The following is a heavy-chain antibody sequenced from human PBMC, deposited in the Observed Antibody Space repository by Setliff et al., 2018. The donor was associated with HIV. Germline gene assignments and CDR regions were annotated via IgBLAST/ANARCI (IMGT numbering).Heavy chain of an antibody. V-gene: IGHV3-23*03. Sequence: PGGSLRLSCVTSGITFINAAMAWVRQAPGKGPEWISFIYSGSSSAVFADSVKGRFTISRDNSRNTLFLQMYSLRAEDTAVYYCARDLSPGITAPLDYWGQGTLVTVSS. CDR1: GITFINAA. CDR3: ARDLSPGITAPLDY. D-gene: IGHD6-13*01. J-gene: IGHJ4*02. CDR2: IYSGSSSA.